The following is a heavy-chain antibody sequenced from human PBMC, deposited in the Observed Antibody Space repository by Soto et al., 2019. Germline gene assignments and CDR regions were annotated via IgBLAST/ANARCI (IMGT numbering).Heavy chain of an antibody. CDR1: GFTFSSYA. CDR3: ARGGGAY. D-gene: IGHD3-16*01. CDR2: MSYDGSNK. Sequence: QVQLVESGGGVVQPGRSLRLSCAASGFTFSSYAMHWVRRAPGKGLEWMAVMSYDGSNKYYADSVKGRFTISRDNSKNTRYLQMNSLRPEGTALYYCARGGGAYWGQGTLVIVSS. V-gene: IGHV3-30-3*01. J-gene: IGHJ4*02.